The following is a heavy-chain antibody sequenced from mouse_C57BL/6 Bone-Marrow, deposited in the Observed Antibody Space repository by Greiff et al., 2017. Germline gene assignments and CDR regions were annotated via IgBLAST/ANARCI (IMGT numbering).Heavy chain of an antibody. J-gene: IGHJ4*01. CDR3: ARPIYYGNSYAMDY. D-gene: IGHD2-1*01. CDR2: INPNNGGT. CDR1: GYTFTDYN. Sequence: VQLQQSGPELVKPGASVKMSCKASGYTFTDYNMHWVKQSHGKSLEWIGYINPNNGGTSYNQKFKGKATLTVNKSSSTAYMELRSLTSEDSAVYYCARPIYYGNSYAMDYWGQGTSVTVSS. V-gene: IGHV1-22*01.